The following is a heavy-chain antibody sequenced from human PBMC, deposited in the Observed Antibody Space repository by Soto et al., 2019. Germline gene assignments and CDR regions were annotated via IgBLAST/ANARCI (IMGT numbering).Heavy chain of an antibody. D-gene: IGHD2-15*01. CDR1: GFTFSSYG. CDR3: AKGDWCSGCSCRYGMDV. J-gene: IGHJ6*02. CDR2: ISYDGSNK. V-gene: IGHV3-30*18. Sequence: QVQLVESGGGVVQTGRSLRLSCAASGFTFSSYGMHWVRQAPGKGLEWVAVISYDGSNKYYADSVKGRVTISRDNSKNTLYRQMNSLRAEDTAVYYCAKGDWCSGCSCRYGMDVWCQGTTVTVSS.